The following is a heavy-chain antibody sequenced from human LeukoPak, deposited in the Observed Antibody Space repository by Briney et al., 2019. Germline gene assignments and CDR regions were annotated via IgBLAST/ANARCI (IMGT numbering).Heavy chain of an antibody. Sequence: PSETLSLTCTVSGDSISSYYLSWIRQPPGKGLEWIGYIYYSGSTNYNPSLKSRVTISVDTSKNQFSLKLSSVTAADTAVYYCARLSSGWASPIDYWGQGTLVTVSS. CDR2: IYYSGST. J-gene: IGHJ4*02. CDR3: ARLSSGWASPIDY. V-gene: IGHV4-59*08. CDR1: GDSISSYY. D-gene: IGHD6-19*01.